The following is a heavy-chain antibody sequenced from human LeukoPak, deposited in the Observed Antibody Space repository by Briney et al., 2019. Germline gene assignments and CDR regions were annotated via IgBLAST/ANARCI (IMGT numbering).Heavy chain of an antibody. Sequence: GGSLRLSCAASGFTFSSYSMNWVRQAPGKGLEWVSVIYSGGSTYYADSVKGRFTISRDNSKNTLYLQMNSLRAEDTAVYYCARHSSGYFKYYFDYWGQGTLVTVSS. CDR3: ARHSSGYFKYYFDY. CDR2: IYSGGST. CDR1: GFTFSSYS. J-gene: IGHJ4*02. D-gene: IGHD3-22*01. V-gene: IGHV3-53*01.